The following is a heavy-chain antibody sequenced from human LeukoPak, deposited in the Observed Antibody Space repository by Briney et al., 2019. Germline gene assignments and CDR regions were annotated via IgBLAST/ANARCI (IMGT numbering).Heavy chain of an antibody. CDR2: INHSGST. CDR3: ARALRASGYDLSY. Sequence: PSETLSLTCAVYGGSFSDDYWSWIRQPPGKGLEWIGEINHSGSTNYNPSLKSRVTISVDTSKNQFSLKLSSVTAADTAVYYCARALRASGYDLSYWGQGTLVTVSS. CDR1: GGSFSDDY. V-gene: IGHV4-34*01. J-gene: IGHJ4*02. D-gene: IGHD5-12*01.